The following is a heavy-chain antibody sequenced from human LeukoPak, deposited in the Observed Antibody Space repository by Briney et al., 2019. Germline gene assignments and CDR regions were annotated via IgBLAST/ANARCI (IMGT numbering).Heavy chain of an antibody. D-gene: IGHD1-26*01. CDR3: ARHQIVGATRSPFDY. CDR1: GYSFINYR. J-gene: IGHJ4*02. V-gene: IGHV5-51*01. CDR2: IYARDSDT. Sequence: KPGGPLRLPCKGSGYSFINYRIAWVRQMPGRGLEWMGVIYARDSDTRYSPSFQGQVTISPDKSISTAYLQCSSLKASDSAMYYCARHQIVGATRSPFDYWGQGTLVTVSS.